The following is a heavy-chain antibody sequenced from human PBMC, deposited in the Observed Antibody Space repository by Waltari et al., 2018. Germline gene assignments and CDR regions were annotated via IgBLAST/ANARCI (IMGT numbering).Heavy chain of an antibody. CDR3: VKDEIAVDTSDGIDY. CDR2: LSYDGSNK. J-gene: IGHJ4*02. Sequence: QVQLVESGGGVVQHGRSLRLSCAAAGFPFSSSGMPWVRPAPGKGLGWVEVLSYDGSNKYYAASVEGRFTISRDNSKNTLYLQMNSLRAEDTAVYYCVKDEIAVDTSDGIDYWGQGTLVTVSS. D-gene: IGHD6-19*01. CDR1: GFPFSSSG. V-gene: IGHV3-30*18.